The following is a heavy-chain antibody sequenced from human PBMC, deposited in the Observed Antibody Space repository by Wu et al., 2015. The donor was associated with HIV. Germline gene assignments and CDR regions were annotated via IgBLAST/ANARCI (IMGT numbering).Heavy chain of an antibody. J-gene: IGHJ6*03. D-gene: IGHD3-16*01. V-gene: IGHV1-69*12. Sequence: QVHLVQSGAEVKKSGSSVKVSCKASGGTFTSYAISWVRQAPGQGLEWMGGIISIFGTANYAQKFQGRVTITADESTSTAYMELSSLRSEDTAVYYCARVMDGGSYYYYYMDVWGKGTTVTVSS. CDR2: IISIFGTA. CDR3: ARVMDGGSYYYYYMDV. CDR1: GGTFTSYA.